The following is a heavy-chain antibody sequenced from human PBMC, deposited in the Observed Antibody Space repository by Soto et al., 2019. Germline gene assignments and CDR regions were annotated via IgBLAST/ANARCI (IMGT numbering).Heavy chain of an antibody. CDR2: IYPTGKT. V-gene: IGHV4-30-2*01. D-gene: IGHD1-1*01. CDR1: GGSISSGGYS. J-gene: IGHJ6*02. CDR3: VRAPAERVAGKGV. Sequence: PSETLSLTCAVSGGSISSGGYSWSWIRQTPGKGLEWIGYIYPTGKTYYNPSLENQVTISIDTSKNQFSLQLTSVTAADTAVYYCVRAPAERVAGKGVWGDGTTVTLS.